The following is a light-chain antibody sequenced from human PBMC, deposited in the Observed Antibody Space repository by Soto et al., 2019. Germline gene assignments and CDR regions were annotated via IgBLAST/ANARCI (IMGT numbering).Light chain of an antibody. V-gene: IGKV3-11*01. Sequence: EIVLTQSPATLSLSPGERATLSCRASQSVSSYLAWYQQKPGQAPRLLIYDASNRATGIPARFSGSGSGTDFTLTISSLEPEDFAVYYCQQRSNWPFTVAPGTNFDIK. CDR1: QSVSSY. CDR3: QQRSNWPFT. CDR2: DAS. J-gene: IGKJ3*01.